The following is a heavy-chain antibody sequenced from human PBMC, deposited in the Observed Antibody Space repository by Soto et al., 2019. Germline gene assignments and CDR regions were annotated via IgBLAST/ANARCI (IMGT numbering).Heavy chain of an antibody. CDR1: GGSISSYY. Sequence: QVQLQESGPGLVKPSETLSLTCTVSGGSISSYYWSWIRQPPGKGLEWIGYIYYSGSTNYNPSLKSRVTIPVDTAKNQFSLQLSSVTAADTAVYYCASGPAATRYWFDPWGQGTLVTVSS. CDR2: IYYSGST. V-gene: IGHV4-59*01. CDR3: ASGPAATRYWFDP. J-gene: IGHJ5*02. D-gene: IGHD2-2*01.